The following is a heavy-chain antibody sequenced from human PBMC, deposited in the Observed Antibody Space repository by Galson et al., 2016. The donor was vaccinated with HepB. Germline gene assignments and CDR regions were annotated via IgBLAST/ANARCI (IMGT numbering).Heavy chain of an antibody. Sequence: SLRLSCAASGFTFNHYALHWVRQAPGKGLEYVSTVSADGFATYYADSVKGRFTISRDNSKNTQYLQMRSLRPEDTALYYCVKDRGCPNCRYDYWGQGALVTVSS. CDR2: VSADGFAT. J-gene: IGHJ4*02. D-gene: IGHD1-1*01. V-gene: IGHV3-64D*06. CDR3: VKDRGCPNCRYDY. CDR1: GFTFNHYA.